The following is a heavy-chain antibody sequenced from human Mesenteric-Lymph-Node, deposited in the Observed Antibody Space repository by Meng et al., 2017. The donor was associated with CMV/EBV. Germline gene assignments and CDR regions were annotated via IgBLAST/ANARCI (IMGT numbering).Heavy chain of an antibody. CDR2: ISSSSSYI. V-gene: IGHV3-21*01. CDR1: GFTFSSYE. Sequence: GESLKISCAASGFTFSSYEMNWVRQAPGKGLEWVSSISSSSSYIYYADSVKGRFTISRDNAKNSLYLQMNSLRAEDTAVYYCARDLRGYSYANYYYYYGMDVWGQGTTVTVSS. CDR3: ARDLRGYSYANYYYYYGMDV. D-gene: IGHD5-18*01. J-gene: IGHJ6*02.